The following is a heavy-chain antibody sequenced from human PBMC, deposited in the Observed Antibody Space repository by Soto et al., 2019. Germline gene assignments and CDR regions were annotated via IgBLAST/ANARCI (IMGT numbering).Heavy chain of an antibody. CDR2: ISLSGSQI. D-gene: IGHD2-21*01. J-gene: IGHJ6*02. CDR3: ASVISGGGGTCSSVHQYYGMDV. CDR1: GLMYSSYS. Sequence: EVPLVESGGGLVKPGGSVRLSCVASGLMYSSYSMSWVRQAPGTGLEWVAFISLSGSQINYAASVEGRFTISRDNAKNALYLQMSTVRVEDTAISYCASVISGGGGTCSSVHQYYGMDVWGPGTTVTVSS. V-gene: IGHV3-21*01.